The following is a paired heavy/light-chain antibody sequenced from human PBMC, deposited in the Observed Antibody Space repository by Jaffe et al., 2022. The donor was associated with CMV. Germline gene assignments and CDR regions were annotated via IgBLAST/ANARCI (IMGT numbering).Heavy chain of an antibody. CDR1: GGSISNNNYY. J-gene: IGHJ5*02. V-gene: IGHV4-39*01. D-gene: IGHD1-1*01. Sequence: QLQLQESGPGLVKPSETLSLTCTVSGGSISNNNYYWGWIRQPPGKGLEWIGTISYSGSAFYNPSLKSRVTISVDTSKNQFSLKLSSVTAADTALYYCARRDRVGIYLDPWGQGTLVTVS. CDR2: ISYSGSA. CDR3: ARRDRVGIYLDP.
Light chain of an antibody. Sequence: QSALTQPASVSGSSGQSITISCTGTSSDVGGYNVVSWYQQHPGKAPKLMIYEVSKRPSGVSNRFSGSKSGNTASLTISGLQPDDEADYYCCSYAGTSTFVLFGTGTKVTVL. J-gene: IGLJ1*01. CDR2: EVS. CDR1: SSDVGGYNV. CDR3: CSYAGTSTFVL. V-gene: IGLV2-23*02.